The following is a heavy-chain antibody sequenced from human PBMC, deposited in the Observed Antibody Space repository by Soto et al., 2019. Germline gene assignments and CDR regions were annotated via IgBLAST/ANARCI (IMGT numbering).Heavy chain of an antibody. V-gene: IGHV3-53*01. J-gene: IGHJ6*02. CDR1: GFTVSSNY. D-gene: IGHD3-22*01. Sequence: EVQLVESGGGLIQPGGSLRLSCAASGFTVSSNYMSWVRQAPGKGLEWVSVIYSGGSTYYADSVKGRFTISRDNSKNTLLLQMNSVRAEDTAVYYCARDQRYYYDSSGYYNPLYYYGMDVWGQGTKVTVSS. CDR3: ARDQRYYYDSSGYYNPLYYYGMDV. CDR2: IYSGGST.